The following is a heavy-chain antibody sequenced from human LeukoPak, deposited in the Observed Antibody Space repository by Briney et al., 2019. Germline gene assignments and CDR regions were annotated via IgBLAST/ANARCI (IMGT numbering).Heavy chain of an antibody. D-gene: IGHD6-19*01. CDR2: ISSSSSYI. Sequence: GGSLRLSCAASGFTFSSYAMSWVRQAPGKGLEWVSSISSSSSYIYYADSVKGRFTISRDNAKNSLYLQMNSLRAEDTAVYYCARGAAVAGNSAGYYYYMDVWGKGTTVTVSS. J-gene: IGHJ6*03. V-gene: IGHV3-21*01. CDR1: GFTFSSYA. CDR3: ARGAAVAGNSAGYYYYMDV.